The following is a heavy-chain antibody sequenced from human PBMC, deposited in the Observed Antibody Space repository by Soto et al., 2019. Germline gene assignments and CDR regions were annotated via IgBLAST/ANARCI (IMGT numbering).Heavy chain of an antibody. V-gene: IGHV1-2*02. CDR2: INPNSGGT. CDR3: ARGGSSSSWETNYGLDV. J-gene: IGHJ6*02. CDR1: GYTFSDFY. Sequence: QVQLVQSGAEVKKPGASVKVSCKASGYTFSDFYMHWVRQAPGQGLEWMGWINPNSGGTHYAQKFQGRVTMTRDTSISTDYIELNRLRSDDTAVYYCARGGSSSSWETNYGLDVWGPATTVTVSS. D-gene: IGHD6-6*01.